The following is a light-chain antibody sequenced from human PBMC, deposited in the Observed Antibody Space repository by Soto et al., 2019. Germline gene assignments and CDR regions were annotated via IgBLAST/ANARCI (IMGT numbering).Light chain of an antibody. CDR3: QQTYYTPRT. CDR1: QSITNF. CDR2: GAS. V-gene: IGKV1-39*01. J-gene: IGKJ1*01. Sequence: DIQMTQSPSSLSASVGDRVTIICRASQSITNFLHWYQQKPGKAPKLLIYGASSLQGGVPSMFSGGGSGTDFALTISSLQPEDFATYYCQQTYYTPRTFGQGTKVDIK.